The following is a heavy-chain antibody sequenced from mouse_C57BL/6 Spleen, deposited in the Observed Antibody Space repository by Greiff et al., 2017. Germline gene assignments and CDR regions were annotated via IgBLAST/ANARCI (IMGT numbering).Heavy chain of an antibody. CDR2: IDPENGDT. J-gene: IGHJ2*01. CDR1: GFNIKDDY. Sequence: VQLQQSGAELVRPGASVKLSCTASGFNIKDDYMHWVKQRPEQGLEWIGWIDPENGDTEYASKFQGKATITADTSSNTAYLQLSSLTSEDTAVYYCTGNYDGYYVVYWGQGTTLTVSS. CDR3: TGNYDGYYVVY. V-gene: IGHV14-4*01. D-gene: IGHD2-3*01.